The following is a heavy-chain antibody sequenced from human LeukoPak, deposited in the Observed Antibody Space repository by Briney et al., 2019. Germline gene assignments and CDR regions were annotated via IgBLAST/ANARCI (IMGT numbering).Heavy chain of an antibody. Sequence: SETLSLTCTVSGDSISSGDYYWSWIRQPAGKGLEWIGRISSSGSTNYNPSLKSRVTISVDTSKNQFSLKLSSVTAADTAVYYCAREVGSYYIFDYWGQGTLVTVSS. CDR3: AREVGSYYIFDY. V-gene: IGHV4-61*02. CDR1: GDSISSGDYY. J-gene: IGHJ4*02. CDR2: ISSSGST. D-gene: IGHD1-26*01.